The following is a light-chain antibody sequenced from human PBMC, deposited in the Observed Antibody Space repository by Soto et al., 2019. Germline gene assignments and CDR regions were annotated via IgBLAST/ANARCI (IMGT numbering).Light chain of an antibody. CDR3: QEYNNWTPSWT. CDR2: GAS. CDR1: QGVSSN. Sequence: EMVMTQSPATLSVSPGERATLSCRASQGVSSNLAWYQQKPGQAPRLLIYGASTRATGIPARFSGSGSGTELTFTISSLQSEDFAVYFCQEYNNWTPSWTFGRGTTLEIK. J-gene: IGKJ2*02. V-gene: IGKV3-15*01.